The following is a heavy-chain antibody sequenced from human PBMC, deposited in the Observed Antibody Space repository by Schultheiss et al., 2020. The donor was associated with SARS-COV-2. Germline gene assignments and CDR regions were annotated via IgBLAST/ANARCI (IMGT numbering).Heavy chain of an antibody. Sequence: GGSLRLSCAASGFTFSSYSMNWVRQAPGKGLEWVSYISSSSSTIYYADSVKGRFTISRDNAKNSLYLQMNSLRAEDTAVYYCARVDPYSSGWYGDRWGQGTLVTVSS. J-gene: IGHJ4*02. CDR2: ISSSSSTI. CDR3: ARVDPYSSGWYGDR. CDR1: GFTFSSYS. D-gene: IGHD6-19*01. V-gene: IGHV3-48*04.